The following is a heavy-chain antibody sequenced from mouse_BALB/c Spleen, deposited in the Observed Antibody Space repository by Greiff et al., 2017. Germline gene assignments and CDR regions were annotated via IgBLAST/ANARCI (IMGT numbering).Heavy chain of an antibody. V-gene: IGHV5-6-3*01. CDR1: GFTFSSYG. Sequence: EVQLVESGGGLVQPGGSLKLSCAASGFTFSSYGMSWVRQTPDKRLELVATINSNGGSTYYPDSVKGRFTISRDNAKNTLYLQMSSLKSEDTAMYYCARDRGGRYWGQGTSVTVSS. CDR2: INSNGGST. CDR3: ARDRGGRY. J-gene: IGHJ4*01. D-gene: IGHD1-1*02.